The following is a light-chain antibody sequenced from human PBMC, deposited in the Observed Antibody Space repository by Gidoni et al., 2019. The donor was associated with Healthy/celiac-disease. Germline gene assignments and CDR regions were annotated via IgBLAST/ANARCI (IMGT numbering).Light chain of an antibody. Sequence: DIQLTQSPSSLSASVGDRVTITCRASQSISSYLNWYQQKPGNAPKLLIYAASSLQSGVPSRFSGSGSGTDSTLTISSLQPEDFATYYCQQSYSTSWTFGQGTKVEIK. V-gene: IGKV1-39*01. CDR1: QSISSY. J-gene: IGKJ1*01. CDR2: AAS. CDR3: QQSYSTSWT.